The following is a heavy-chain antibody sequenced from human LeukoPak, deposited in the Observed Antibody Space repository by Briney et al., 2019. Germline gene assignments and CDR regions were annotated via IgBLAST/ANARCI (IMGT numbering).Heavy chain of an antibody. D-gene: IGHD3-22*01. Sequence: ASVKVSSKASGYTCTTYNIDWVRQAPGQGLEWMGWISGYNGNRNYAQKLQGRVTMTTDTSTSTAYMELRSLKSDDTAVYYCASLENYYDSSGYLVTDAFDIWGQGTMVTVSS. V-gene: IGHV1-18*01. CDR2: ISGYNGNR. CDR1: GYTCTTYN. CDR3: ASLENYYDSSGYLVTDAFDI. J-gene: IGHJ3*02.